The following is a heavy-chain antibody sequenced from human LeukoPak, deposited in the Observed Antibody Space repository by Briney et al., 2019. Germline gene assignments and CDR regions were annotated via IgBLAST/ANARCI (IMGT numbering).Heavy chain of an antibody. Sequence: SETLSLTCAVYGGSFSGYYWSWIRQPPGKGLEWIGEINHSGSTNYNPSLKSRVTISVDTSKNQFSLKLSSVTAADTAVYYCARGESFSSTTVTTAGNWFDPWGQGTLVTVSS. V-gene: IGHV4-34*01. CDR1: GGSFSGYY. J-gene: IGHJ5*02. D-gene: IGHD4-17*01. CDR3: ARGESFSSTTVTTAGNWFDP. CDR2: INHSGST.